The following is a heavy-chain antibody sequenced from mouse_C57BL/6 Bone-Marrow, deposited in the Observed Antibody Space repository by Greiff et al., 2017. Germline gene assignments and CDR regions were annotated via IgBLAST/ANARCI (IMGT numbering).Heavy chain of an antibody. D-gene: IGHD1-1*01. CDR3: AAGYYYGSSYDLDY. CDR1: GYPFTGYR. V-gene: IGHV1-9*01. J-gene: IGHJ2*02. CDR2: ILPGCGST. Sequence: QVQLQQSGAELMKPGASVKLSCKATGYPFTGYRIEWVKQRPGHGLEWIGEILPGCGSTNYNEKFKGKATFNADTSSNTAYMQLSSLTTEDSALYYCAAGYYYGSSYDLDYWGQGTSLTVSS.